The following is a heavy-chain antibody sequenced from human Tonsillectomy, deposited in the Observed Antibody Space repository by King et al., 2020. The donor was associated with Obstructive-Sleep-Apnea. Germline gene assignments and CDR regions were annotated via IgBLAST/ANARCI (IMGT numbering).Heavy chain of an antibody. Sequence: QLQESGPGLVKPSETLSLTCTVSGGSISSYYWSWIRQPPGKGREWIGYIYYSGRTNYNPSPKSRVTISVDTSKNQFSLKLRSVTAADTAVYYCARDKKGAGTGVWGQGTLVTVSS. CDR3: ARDKKGAGTGV. CDR2: IYYSGRT. D-gene: IGHD6-19*01. V-gene: IGHV4-59*01. CDR1: GGSISSYY. J-gene: IGHJ4*02.